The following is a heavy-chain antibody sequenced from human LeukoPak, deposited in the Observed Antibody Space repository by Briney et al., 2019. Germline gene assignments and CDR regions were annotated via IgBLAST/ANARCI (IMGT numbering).Heavy chain of an antibody. CDR3: ARKAAAASYYNWFDP. J-gene: IGHJ5*02. CDR2: INHSGST. V-gene: IGHV4-34*01. CDR1: GGSFSGYY. Sequence: SETLSLTCAVYGGSFSGYYWSWIRRPPGKGLEWIGEINHSGSTNYNPSLKSRVTISVDTSKNQFSLKLSSMTAADTAVYYCARKAAAASYYNWFDPWGQGTLVTVSS. D-gene: IGHD6-13*01.